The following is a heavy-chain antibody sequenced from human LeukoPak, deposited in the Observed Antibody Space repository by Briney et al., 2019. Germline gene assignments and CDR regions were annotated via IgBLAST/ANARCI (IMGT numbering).Heavy chain of an antibody. J-gene: IGHJ4*02. D-gene: IGHD5-24*01. CDR1: GYTFTSYD. CDR2: MNPNSGNT. V-gene: IGHV1-8*02. CDR3: ARGQRRWPLGVVTY. Sequence: GASVKVSCKASGYTFTSYDINWVRQATGQGLEWMGWMNPNSGNTGYAQKFQGRVTMTRNTSISTAYMELSSLRSEDTAVYYCARGQRRWPLGVVTYWGQGTLVTVSS.